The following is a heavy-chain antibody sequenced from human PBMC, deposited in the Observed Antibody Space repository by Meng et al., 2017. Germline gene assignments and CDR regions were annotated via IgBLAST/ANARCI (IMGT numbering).Heavy chain of an antibody. D-gene: IGHD6-6*01. Sequence: QVKRVQSGAEVKKPGAPVKVSCKASGYTFTSYGISWVRQAPGQGLEWMGWISAYNGNTNYAQKLQGRVTMTTDTSTSTAYMELRSLRSDDTAVYYCARLLRPYSSSSNFDYWGQGTLVTVPS. CDR3: ARLLRPYSSSSNFDY. CDR1: GYTFTSYG. CDR2: ISAYNGNT. V-gene: IGHV1-18*01. J-gene: IGHJ4*02.